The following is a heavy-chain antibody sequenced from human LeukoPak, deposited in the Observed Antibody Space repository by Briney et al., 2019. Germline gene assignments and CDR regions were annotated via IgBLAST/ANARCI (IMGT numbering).Heavy chain of an antibody. D-gene: IGHD6-19*01. CDR3: ARDQPGTYTLSST. J-gene: IGHJ5*02. Sequence: GGSLRLSCAASGFTFSSYAVTWVRRAPGKGLEWVSCISGSGDITHYADSVKGRFTIFRDHSKNTLYLQMNSLRAEDTAVYYCARDQPGTYTLSSTWGQGTLVTVSS. CDR2: ISGSGDIT. V-gene: IGHV3-23*01. CDR1: GFTFSSYA.